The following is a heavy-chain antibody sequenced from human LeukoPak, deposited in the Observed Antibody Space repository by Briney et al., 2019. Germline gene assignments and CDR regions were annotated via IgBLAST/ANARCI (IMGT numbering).Heavy chain of an antibody. CDR2: IWYDGSNK. CDR3: ARDGSPYDSSGYWG. CDR1: GFTFSSYG. J-gene: IGHJ4*02. V-gene: IGHV3-33*01. Sequence: GGSLRLSCAAPGFTFSSYGMHWVRQAPGKGLEWVAVIWYDGSNKYYADSVEGRFTISRDNSKNTLYLQMNSLRAEDTAVYYCARDGSPYDSSGYWGWGQGTLVTVSS. D-gene: IGHD3-22*01.